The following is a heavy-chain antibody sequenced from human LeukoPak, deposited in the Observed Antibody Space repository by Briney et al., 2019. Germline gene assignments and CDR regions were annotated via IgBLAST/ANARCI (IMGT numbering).Heavy chain of an antibody. D-gene: IGHD2-8*01. CDR3: ARDAPNDAEAFLDY. CDR1: GLTFSSYS. Sequence: GGSLRLSCAASGLTFSSYSMNWVRQAPGKGLEWVSSISSSSSYIYYADSVKGRFTISRDNAKNSLYLQMNSLRAEDTAVYYCARDAPNDAEAFLDYWGQGTLVSVSS. J-gene: IGHJ4*02. V-gene: IGHV3-21*04. CDR2: ISSSSSYI.